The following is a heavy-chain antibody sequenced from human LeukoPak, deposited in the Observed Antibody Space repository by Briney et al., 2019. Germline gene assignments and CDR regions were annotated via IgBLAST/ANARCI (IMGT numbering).Heavy chain of an antibody. CDR2: IYYSGST. CDR1: GDSINSSTYY. J-gene: IGHJ4*02. V-gene: IGHV4-39*01. Sequence: SETLSLTCTVAGDSINSSTYYWGWIRQPPGKGLEWIGSIYYSGSTYYDPSLKSRVTISVDTSKNQFSLKLSSVTAADTAVYYCARTYYDFRSGYYGDYWGQGTLVTVST. D-gene: IGHD3-3*01. CDR3: ARTYYDFRSGYYGDY.